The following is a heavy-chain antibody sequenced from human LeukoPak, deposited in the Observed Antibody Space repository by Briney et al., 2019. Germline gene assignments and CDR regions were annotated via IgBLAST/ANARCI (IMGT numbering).Heavy chain of an antibody. V-gene: IGHV4-34*01. CDR3: ARGGRKGRKLLWFGELGPRDY. D-gene: IGHD3-10*01. J-gene: IGHJ4*02. CDR2: INHSGST. CDR1: GGSFSGYD. Sequence: NTSETLSLTCAVYGGSFSGYDWSWIRQPPGKGLEWIGEINHSGSTNYNPSLKSRVTISVDTSKNQFSLKLSSVTAADTAVYYCARGGRKGRKLLWFGELGPRDYWGQGTLVTVSS.